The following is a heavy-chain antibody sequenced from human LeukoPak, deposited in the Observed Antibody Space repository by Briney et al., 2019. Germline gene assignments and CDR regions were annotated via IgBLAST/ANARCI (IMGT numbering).Heavy chain of an antibody. D-gene: IGHD1-14*01. CDR3: ARNFLGRTEDV. Sequence: TTSETLSLTCTVSGGSISSYYWSWIRQPPGKGLEWIGYIYYSGSTNYNPSLKGRATISADMSQNQLSLKVTSVTAADTAVYYCARNFLGRTEDVWGKGTTVIVSS. CDR2: IYYSGST. V-gene: IGHV4-59*01. CDR1: GGSISSYY. J-gene: IGHJ6*04.